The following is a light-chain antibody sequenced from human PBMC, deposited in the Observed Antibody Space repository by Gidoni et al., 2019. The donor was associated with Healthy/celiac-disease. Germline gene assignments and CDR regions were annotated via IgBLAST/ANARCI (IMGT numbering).Light chain of an antibody. Sequence: SYELTQPPSVSEPPGQTASITCPGDKLGDKYACWYQQKPGQSPVLVLYQDSKRPSGVPERFSGSNSGNTATLTISGTQAMDEADYYCQAWDSSTVVFGGGTKLTVL. V-gene: IGLV3-1*01. CDR1: KLGDKY. CDR2: QDS. J-gene: IGLJ2*01. CDR3: QAWDSSTVV.